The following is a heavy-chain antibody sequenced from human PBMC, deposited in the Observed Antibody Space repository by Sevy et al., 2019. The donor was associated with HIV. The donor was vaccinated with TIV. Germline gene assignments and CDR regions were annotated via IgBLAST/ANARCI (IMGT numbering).Heavy chain of an antibody. CDR2: INPNSDDT. CDR1: GYSFTAYY. Sequence: ASVKVSCKTSGYSFTAYYMHWVRQAPGQGLDWMGWINPNSDDTNYTQNFQGRVTMTSDASTSTAYLELSRRRYDDTAMYYCAKDPQLFDSSGYLGXWGXGTRVTVSS. V-gene: IGHV1-2*02. D-gene: IGHD3-22*01. CDR3: AKDPQLFDSSGYLGX. J-gene: IGHJ4*02.